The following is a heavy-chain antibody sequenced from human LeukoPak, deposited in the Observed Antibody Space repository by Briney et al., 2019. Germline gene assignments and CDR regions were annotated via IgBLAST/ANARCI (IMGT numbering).Heavy chain of an antibody. J-gene: IGHJ6*02. Sequence: PGGSLRLSCAASGFTFSSYEMNWVRQAPGKGLEWVSYISSSGSTIYYADSVKGRFTISRDNAKNSLYLQMNSLRAEDTAVYYCARTKKQLFRTSLYYYYGMAVWGQGTTVTVSS. CDR3: ARTKKQLFRTSLYYYYGMAV. V-gene: IGHV3-48*03. D-gene: IGHD6-6*01. CDR2: ISSSGSTI. CDR1: GFTFSSYE.